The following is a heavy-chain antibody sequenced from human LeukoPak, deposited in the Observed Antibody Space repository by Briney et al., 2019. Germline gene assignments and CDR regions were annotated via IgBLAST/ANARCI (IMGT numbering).Heavy chain of an antibody. D-gene: IGHD6-19*01. CDR3: ARDFRVAGMGYYYYYMDV. CDR1: GYTFTSYG. V-gene: IGHV1-18*01. J-gene: IGHJ6*03. CDR2: ISAYNGNT. Sequence: ASVKVSCKASGYTFTSYGISWVRQAPGQGLEWMGWISAYNGNTNYAQKLQGRVTMTTDTSTSTAYMELRSLRSDDTAVYYCARDFRVAGMGYYYYYMDVWGKGTTVTVSS.